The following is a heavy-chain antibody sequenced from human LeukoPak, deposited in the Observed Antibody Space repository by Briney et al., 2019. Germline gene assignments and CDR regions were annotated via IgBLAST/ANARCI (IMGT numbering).Heavy chain of an antibody. CDR1: GFTFSSYA. CDR2: IRQGGSEK. Sequence: PGGSLRLSCAASGFTFSSYAMSWVRQAPGKGLEWVANIRQGGSEKNYVDSVKGRFTISRDNAKNSLYLQMNSLRAEDTAVYYCARGGSSRMDFWGQGTLVTVSS. D-gene: IGHD2-2*01. J-gene: IGHJ4*02. CDR3: ARGGSSRMDF. V-gene: IGHV3-7*01.